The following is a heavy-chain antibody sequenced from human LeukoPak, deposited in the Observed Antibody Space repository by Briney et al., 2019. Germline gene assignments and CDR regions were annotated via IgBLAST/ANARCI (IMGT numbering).Heavy chain of an antibody. V-gene: IGHV1-69*05. Sequence: SVKVSCKASGYTFSSYGISWVRQAPGQGLEWMGGIIPIFGTANYAQKFQGRVTITTDESTSTAYMELSSLRSEDTAVYYCASSYYDFWSGYRGDYWGQGTLVTVSS. CDR3: ASSYYDFWSGYRGDY. CDR2: IIPIFGTA. CDR1: GYTFSSYG. J-gene: IGHJ4*02. D-gene: IGHD3-3*01.